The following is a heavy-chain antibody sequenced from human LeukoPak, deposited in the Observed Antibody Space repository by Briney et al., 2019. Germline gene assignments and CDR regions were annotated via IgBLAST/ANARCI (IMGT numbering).Heavy chain of an antibody. Sequence: SETLSLTCAVSGGSISSSNWWSWVRQPPGKGLEWIGEIYHSGSSNYNPSLKSRVTISVDKSKNQFPLKLSSVTAADTAVYYCASKGAYDSRGFEYFHHWGQGTLVTVSS. CDR2: IYHSGSS. V-gene: IGHV4-4*02. CDR1: GGSISSSNW. D-gene: IGHD3-22*01. J-gene: IGHJ1*01. CDR3: ASKGAYDSRGFEYFHH.